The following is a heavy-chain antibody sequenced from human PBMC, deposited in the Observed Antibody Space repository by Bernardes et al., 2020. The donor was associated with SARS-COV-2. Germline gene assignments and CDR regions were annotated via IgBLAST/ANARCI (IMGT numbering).Heavy chain of an antibody. D-gene: IGHD5-18*01. CDR3: ARDRHVDTAMSSGYGMDV. V-gene: IGHV3-33*01. CDR2: IWYDGSNK. Sequence: GGSLRLSCAASGFTFSSYGMHWVRQAPGKGLEWVAVIWYDGSNKYYADSVKGRFTISRDNSKNTLYLQMNSLRAEDTAVYYCARDRHVDTAMSSGYGMDVWGQGTTVTVSS. CDR1: GFTFSSYG. J-gene: IGHJ6*02.